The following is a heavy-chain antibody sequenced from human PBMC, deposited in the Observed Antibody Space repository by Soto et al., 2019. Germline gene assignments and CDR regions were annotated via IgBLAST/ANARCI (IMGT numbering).Heavy chain of an antibody. CDR2: ISSSSSYI. CDR1: GFTFSSYS. Sequence: GGSLRLSCAASGFTFSSYSMNWVRQAPGKGLEWVSSISSSSSYIYYADSVKGRFTISRDNAKNSLYLQMNSLRAEDTAVYYCARFLVPAAISPLDLNDAFDIWGQGTMVTVSS. J-gene: IGHJ3*02. D-gene: IGHD2-2*01. V-gene: IGHV3-21*01. CDR3: ARFLVPAAISPLDLNDAFDI.